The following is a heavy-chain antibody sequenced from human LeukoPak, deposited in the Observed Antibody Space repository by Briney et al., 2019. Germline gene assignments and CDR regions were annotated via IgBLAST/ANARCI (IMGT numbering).Heavy chain of an antibody. CDR1: GGTFSSYA. CDR3: ARDLSRTTMVRGVITHYYYYGMDV. CDR2: MIPIFGTA. Sequence: ASVKVSCKASGGTFSSYAISWVRQAPGQGLEWMGGMIPIFGTANYAQKFQGRVTITADESTSTAYMELSSLRSEDTAVYYCARDLSRTTMVRGVITHYYYYGMDVWGQGTTVTVSS. J-gene: IGHJ6*02. D-gene: IGHD3-10*01. V-gene: IGHV1-69*13.